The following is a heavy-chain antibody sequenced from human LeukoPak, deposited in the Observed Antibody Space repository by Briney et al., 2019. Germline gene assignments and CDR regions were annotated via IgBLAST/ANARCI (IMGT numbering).Heavy chain of an antibody. CDR2: ISGSGGST. J-gene: IGHJ4*02. Sequence: GRSLRLSCAASGFTFSSYAMHWVRQAPGKGLEWVSAISGSGGSTYYADSVEGRFTISRDNSKNTLYLQMNSLRAEDTAVYYCAKDSNNGRKATCSSKDYWGQGTLVTVSS. CDR3: AKDSNNGRKATCSSKDY. V-gene: IGHV3-23*01. CDR1: GFTFSSYA. D-gene: IGHD2-2*01.